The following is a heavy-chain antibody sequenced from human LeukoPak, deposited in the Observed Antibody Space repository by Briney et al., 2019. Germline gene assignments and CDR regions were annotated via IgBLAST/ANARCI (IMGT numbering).Heavy chain of an antibody. CDR2: IRYDGSNK. CDR3: AKDGPIVVVPAARAASYYFDY. Sequence: GGSLRLSCAASGFTFSSYGMHWVRQAPGKGLEWVAFIRYDGSNKYYADSVKGRFTISRDNYKNTLYLQMNSLRAEDTAVYYCAKDGPIVVVPAARAASYYFDYWGQGTPVTVSS. D-gene: IGHD2-2*01. V-gene: IGHV3-30*02. J-gene: IGHJ4*02. CDR1: GFTFSSYG.